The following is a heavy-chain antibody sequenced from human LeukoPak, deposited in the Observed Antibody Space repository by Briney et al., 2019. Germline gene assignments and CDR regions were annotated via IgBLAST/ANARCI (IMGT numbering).Heavy chain of an antibody. CDR2: ISGDTRTI. Sequence: GGSLRLSCAATGFTFTHYGMDWVRQAPGKGLEWVSYISGDTRTIYYADSVKGRFIISRDTAENSVYLQMHNLRAEDTAVYYCARGGATKTFDFWGQGTLVTVSS. D-gene: IGHD1-26*01. CDR3: ARGGATKTFDF. J-gene: IGHJ4*02. CDR1: GFTFTHYG. V-gene: IGHV3-48*04.